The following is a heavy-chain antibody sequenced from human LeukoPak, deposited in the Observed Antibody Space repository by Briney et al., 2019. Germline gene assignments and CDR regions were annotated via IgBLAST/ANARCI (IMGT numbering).Heavy chain of an antibody. V-gene: IGHV3-23*01. CDR2: ISGSGGST. Sequence: GGSLRLSCAASGFTFSSYAMSWVRQAPGKGLEWVSAISGSGGSTYYADSVKGRFTISRDNSKNTLYLQMNSLRAEDTAVYYCAKDLRARCSSTSCYLNWFDPWGQGTLVTVSS. CDR1: GFTFSSYA. CDR3: AKDLRARCSSTSCYLNWFDP. J-gene: IGHJ5*02. D-gene: IGHD2-2*01.